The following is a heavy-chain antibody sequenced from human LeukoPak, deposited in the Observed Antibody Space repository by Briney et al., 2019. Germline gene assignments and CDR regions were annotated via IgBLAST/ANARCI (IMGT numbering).Heavy chain of an antibody. Sequence: GGSLRLSCAAAGFTFSRYGMHWVRQAPGKGLECVAFIRHDGSNKYYADSVKGRFTISRDNSKNTLYLQMNSLRAEDTAVYYCAKDNRRYCSGGSCYPYFDYWGQGTLVTVSS. CDR3: AKDNRRYCSGGSCYPYFDY. J-gene: IGHJ4*02. CDR1: GFTFSRYG. V-gene: IGHV3-30*02. D-gene: IGHD2-15*01. CDR2: IRHDGSNK.